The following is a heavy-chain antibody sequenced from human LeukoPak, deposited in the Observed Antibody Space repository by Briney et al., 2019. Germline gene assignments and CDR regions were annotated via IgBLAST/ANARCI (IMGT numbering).Heavy chain of an antibody. Sequence: SQTLSLTCTVSGGSINSGNYYWSWIRQPAGKRLEWIGRIYISGSTNHNPSLKSRVTISVDTSKNQFSLRLSSVTAADTAVYYCAREGDNTGSPVYFDYWGQGTLVTVSS. CDR2: IYISGST. CDR1: GGSINSGNYY. CDR3: AREGDNTGSPVYFDY. V-gene: IGHV4-61*02. J-gene: IGHJ4*02. D-gene: IGHD3-22*01.